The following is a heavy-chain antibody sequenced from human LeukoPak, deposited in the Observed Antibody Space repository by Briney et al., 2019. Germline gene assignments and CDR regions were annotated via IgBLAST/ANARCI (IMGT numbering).Heavy chain of an antibody. CDR1: GYTFTSYG. Sequence: GVSVKVSCKASGYTFTSYGISWVRQAPGQGLEWMGWISAYNGNTNYAQKLQGRVTMTTDTSTSTAYMELRSLRSDDTAVYYCAKQLARYYYYGMDVWGQGTTVTVSS. D-gene: IGHD6-13*01. CDR3: AKQLARYYYYGMDV. CDR2: ISAYNGNT. J-gene: IGHJ6*02. V-gene: IGHV1-18*01.